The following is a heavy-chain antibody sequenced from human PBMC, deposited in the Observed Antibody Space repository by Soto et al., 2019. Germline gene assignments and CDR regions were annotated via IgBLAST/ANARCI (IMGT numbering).Heavy chain of an antibody. J-gene: IGHJ4*02. D-gene: IGHD3-9*01. V-gene: IGHV4-61*05. Sequence: KPSETLSLTCTVSGGSISGSSYYWGWIRQPPGKGLEWIGYIYYSGSTNYNPSLKSRVTISVDTSKNQFSLKLSSVTAADTAVYYCARAIRDYFDYWGQGTLVTVSS. CDR3: ARAIRDYFDY. CDR2: IYYSGST. CDR1: GGSISGSSYY.